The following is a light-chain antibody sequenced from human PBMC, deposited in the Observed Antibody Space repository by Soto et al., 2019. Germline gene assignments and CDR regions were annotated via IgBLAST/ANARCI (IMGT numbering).Light chain of an antibody. J-gene: IGKJ5*01. Sequence: EIVMTQSPGTLYVSPGERATLSCRASQSVSSNLAWYQQRPGQPPRLLIYGASTRATGIPARFSGSGSGTEFTLTISSLQSEDFAVYFCQQSSDWHPITFGQGTRLEVK. V-gene: IGKV3D-15*01. CDR2: GAS. CDR1: QSVSSN. CDR3: QQSSDWHPIT.